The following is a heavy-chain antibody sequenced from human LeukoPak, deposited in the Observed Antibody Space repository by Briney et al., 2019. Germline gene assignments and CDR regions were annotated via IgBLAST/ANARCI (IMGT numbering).Heavy chain of an antibody. CDR1: GFTFSSYG. CDR2: TRYDGSNK. D-gene: IGHD3-10*01. Sequence: QPGGSLRLSCAASGFTFSSYGMHWVRQAPGKGLEWVAFTRYDGSNKYYADSVKGRFTISRDNSKNTLYLQMNSLRAEDTAVYYCAKDPLWFGELLGPYYFDYWGQGTLVTVSS. CDR3: AKDPLWFGELLGPYYFDY. V-gene: IGHV3-30*02. J-gene: IGHJ4*02.